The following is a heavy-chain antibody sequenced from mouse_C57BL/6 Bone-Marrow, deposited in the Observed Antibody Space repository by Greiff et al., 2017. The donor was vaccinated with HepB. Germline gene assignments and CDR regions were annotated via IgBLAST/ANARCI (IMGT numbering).Heavy chain of an antibody. CDR3: ARNTVITTDWYFDV. Sequence: QVQLQQSGPGLVAPSQSLSITCTVSGFSLTSYAISWVRQPPGKGLEWLGVIWTGGGTNYNSALKSRLSISKDNSKSQVFLKRTNLQTDDTARYYCARNTVITTDWYFDVWGTGTTVTVSS. D-gene: IGHD1-1*01. CDR2: IWTGGGT. V-gene: IGHV2-9-1*01. J-gene: IGHJ1*03. CDR1: GFSLTSYA.